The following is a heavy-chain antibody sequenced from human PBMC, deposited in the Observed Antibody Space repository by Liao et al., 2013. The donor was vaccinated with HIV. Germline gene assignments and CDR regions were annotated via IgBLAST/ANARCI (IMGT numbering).Heavy chain of an antibody. V-gene: IGHV4-30-4*08. CDR3: ARGLYDSSGYLPVLDY. CDR2: INHSGST. CDR1: GGSISSGDYY. Sequence: QVQLQESGPGLVKPSQTLSLTCTVSGGSISSGDYYWSWIRQPPGKGLEWIGEINHSGSTNYNPSLKSRVTISVDTSKNQFSLKLSSVTAADTAVYYCARGLYDSSGYLPVLDYWGQGTLVTVSS. J-gene: IGHJ4*02. D-gene: IGHD3-22*01.